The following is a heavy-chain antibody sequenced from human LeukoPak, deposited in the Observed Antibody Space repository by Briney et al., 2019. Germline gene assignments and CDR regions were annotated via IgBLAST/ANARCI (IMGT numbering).Heavy chain of an antibody. D-gene: IGHD5-12*01. Sequence: GGSPRLSCVASGFTFSDYGMHWVRQAPGKGLEWVAVIWHDGSNKYYADSVKGRFTISRDNSEHTLYLQMNSLRVEDTALFYCARAGGSRYGYAFDIWGQGTLVTVSS. V-gene: IGHV3-33*01. CDR3: ARAGGSRYGYAFDI. J-gene: IGHJ3*02. CDR1: GFTFSDYG. CDR2: IWHDGSNK.